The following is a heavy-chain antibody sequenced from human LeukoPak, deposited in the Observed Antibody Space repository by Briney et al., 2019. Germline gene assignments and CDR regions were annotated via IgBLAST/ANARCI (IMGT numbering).Heavy chain of an antibody. CDR3: AQSKR. D-gene: IGHD4-11*01. J-gene: IGHJ4*02. V-gene: IGHV3-30-3*01. CDR1: GFTFSSYA. CDR2: ISYDGSNK. Sequence: GGSLRLSCAASGFTFSSYAMHWVRQAPGKGLEWVAVISYDGSNKYYADSVKGRFTISRDNSKNTLYLQMNSLRAEDTAVYYCAQSKRWGQGTQVTVSS.